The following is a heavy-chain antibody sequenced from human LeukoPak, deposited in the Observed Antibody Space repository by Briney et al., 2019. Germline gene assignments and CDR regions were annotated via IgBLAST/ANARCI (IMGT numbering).Heavy chain of an antibody. Sequence: PSETLSLTCTVSGGSISSYYWSWIRQPPGKGLEWSGYIYYSGSTNYNPSLKSRVTISVDTSKNQFSLKLSSVTAADTAVYYCARAIVVVPAAIETYYYYYMDVWGKGTTVTVSS. D-gene: IGHD2-2*01. J-gene: IGHJ6*03. V-gene: IGHV4-59*01. CDR1: GGSISSYY. CDR3: ARAIVVVPAAIETYYYYYMDV. CDR2: IYYSGST.